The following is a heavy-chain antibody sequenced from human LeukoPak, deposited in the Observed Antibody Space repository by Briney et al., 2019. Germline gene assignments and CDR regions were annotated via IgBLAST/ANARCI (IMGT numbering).Heavy chain of an antibody. Sequence: SETLSLTCAVSGGSFSGYYWSWIRQPPGKGLEWIGEINHSGSTNYNPSLKSRVTISVDTSKNQFSLKLSSVTAADTAVYYCARTTVVTGYYFDYWGQGTLVTASS. CDR1: GGSFSGYY. D-gene: IGHD4-23*01. CDR2: INHSGST. J-gene: IGHJ4*02. V-gene: IGHV4-34*01. CDR3: ARTTVVTGYYFDY.